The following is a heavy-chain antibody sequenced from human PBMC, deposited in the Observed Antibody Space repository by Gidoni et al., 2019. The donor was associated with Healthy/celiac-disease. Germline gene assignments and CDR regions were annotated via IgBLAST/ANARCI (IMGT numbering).Heavy chain of an antibody. CDR2: NNHSGST. D-gene: IGHD2-15*01. V-gene: IGHV4-34*01. CDR1: GGSFSGYY. CDR3: ARGPWVVVAATRPYYFDY. J-gene: IGHJ4*02. Sequence: QVHLQQWGAGLLKPSETLSLPCAVYGGSFSGYYWSWIRQPPGKGLEWIGENNHSGSTNYNPSLKSRVTISVDTSKNQFSLKLSSVTAADTAVYYCARGPWVVVAATRPYYFDYWGQGTLVTVSS.